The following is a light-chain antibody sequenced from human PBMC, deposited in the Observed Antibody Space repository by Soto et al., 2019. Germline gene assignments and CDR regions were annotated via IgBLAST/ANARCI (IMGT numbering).Light chain of an antibody. CDR2: GAS. CDR3: KVYGRSHLNFT. Sequence: EIVLNQSPVTQSLSHGQRATLPCRVSESGNNNYLSWYHHKPGQAPRLLIYGASSRATGIPDRFSGSGSGTDFTLTISRLESEDFEVFYCKVYGRSHLNFTFGQGTKVDIK. CDR1: ESGNNNY. V-gene: IGKV3-20*01. J-gene: IGKJ1*01.